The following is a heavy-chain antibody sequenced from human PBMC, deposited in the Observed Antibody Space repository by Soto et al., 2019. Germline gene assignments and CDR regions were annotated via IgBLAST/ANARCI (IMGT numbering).Heavy chain of an antibody. D-gene: IGHD3-10*01. J-gene: IGHJ4*02. CDR3: ARESYHGSGATVVAY. CDR2: IYYSGTT. V-gene: IGHV4-59*01. Sequence: SETLSLTCTVSGGSISGYYWSWIRQPPGKGLEWIGYIYYSGTTSYNPSLNSRVTMSVDTSKNQFSLKVNSVTAADTAVYYCARESYHGSGATVVAYWGQGTLVTVSS. CDR1: GGSISGYY.